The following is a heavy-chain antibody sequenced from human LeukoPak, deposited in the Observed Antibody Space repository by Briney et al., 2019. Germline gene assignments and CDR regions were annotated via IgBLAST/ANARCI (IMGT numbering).Heavy chain of an antibody. CDR3: ARLYRKTYKWNDQPDY. CDR2: FHYSGST. J-gene: IGHJ4*02. Sequence: KASETLSLTCSVSGGSISSSSYYWGWIRQPPGKGLEWIGTFHYSGSTYYNPSLKSRVTISVNMSKNQFSLKLISVTAADTAVYYCARLYRKTYKWNDQPDYWGQGTLVTVSS. V-gene: IGHV4-39*07. CDR1: GGSISSSSYY. D-gene: IGHD1-20*01.